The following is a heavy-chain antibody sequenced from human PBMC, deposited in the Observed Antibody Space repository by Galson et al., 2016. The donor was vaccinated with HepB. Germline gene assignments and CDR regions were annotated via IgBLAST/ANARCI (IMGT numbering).Heavy chain of an antibody. CDR1: VFTFRTYS. CDR3: ARDSATVSPEIRDYFAY. Sequence: SLRLSCAASVFTFRTYSMNWVRQAPGKGLEWLSYISSSGNTIYYANSVKSRTTISRDNAKNPLHLQMNSLRDEDTAVYYCARDSATVSPEIRDYFAYWGQGTLVTVSS. V-gene: IGHV3-48*02. J-gene: IGHJ4*02. CDR2: ISSSGNTI. D-gene: IGHD4-11*01.